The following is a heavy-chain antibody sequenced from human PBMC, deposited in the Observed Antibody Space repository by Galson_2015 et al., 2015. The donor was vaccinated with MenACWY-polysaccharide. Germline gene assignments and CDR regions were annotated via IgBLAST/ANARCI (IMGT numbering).Heavy chain of an antibody. Sequence: WIRQPPGKALEWLARSDWDDDKYYSTSLKTRLTISKDTSKNQVVLTMTNMDPVDTATYYCARTRGYGGNCFDYWGQGTLVTVSS. CDR2: SDWDDDK. J-gene: IGHJ4*02. D-gene: IGHD4-23*01. V-gene: IGHV2-70*11. CDR3: ARTRGYGGNCFDY.